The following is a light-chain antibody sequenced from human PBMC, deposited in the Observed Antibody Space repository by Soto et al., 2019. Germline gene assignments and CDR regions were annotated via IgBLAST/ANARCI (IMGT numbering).Light chain of an antibody. J-gene: IGLJ2*01. CDR2: DVR. Sequence: QSALTQPASVSGSPGQSITISCTGTTNDVGGYNYVSWYQQHPGKAPKLMIYDVRNRPSGVSNLFSGSKSGNTASLTISGLQAEYEADYFCSSYTSSSTLAFGGGTKLTVL. CDR3: SSYTSSSTLA. CDR1: TNDVGGYNY. V-gene: IGLV2-14*01.